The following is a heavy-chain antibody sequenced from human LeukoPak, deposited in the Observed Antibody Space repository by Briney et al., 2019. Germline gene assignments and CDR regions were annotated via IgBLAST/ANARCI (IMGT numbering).Heavy chain of an antibody. D-gene: IGHD3-16*01. CDR1: GFSFGTYS. CDR3: ARMNYVSSGWGAPFDY. Sequence: GGFLRLSCAASGFSFGTYSMNWVCQAPGEGTEWISYSSAGGGTTYYADSVKGRFTISRDYAKNSLYLQMNSLRAEDTAVYYCARMNYVSSGWGAPFDYWGQGTLVTVSS. J-gene: IGHJ4*02. CDR2: SSAGGGTT. V-gene: IGHV3-48*04.